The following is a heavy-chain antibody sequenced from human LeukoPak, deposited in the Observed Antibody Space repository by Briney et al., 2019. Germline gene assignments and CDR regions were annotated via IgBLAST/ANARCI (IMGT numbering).Heavy chain of an antibody. V-gene: IGHV1-2*02. CDR3: ASGVAPGWLAPSDY. CDR2: INPNSGGT. J-gene: IGHJ4*02. CDR1: GYTFTSYY. D-gene: IGHD6-19*01. Sequence: ASVKVSCKASGYTFTSYYMHWVRQAPGQGLEWMGWINPNSGGTNYAQKFQGGVTMTRDTSISTAYMELSRLRSDDTAVYYCASGVAPGWLAPSDYWGQGTLVTVSS.